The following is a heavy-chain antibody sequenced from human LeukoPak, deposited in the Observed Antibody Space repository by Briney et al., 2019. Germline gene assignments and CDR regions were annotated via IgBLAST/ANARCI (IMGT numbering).Heavy chain of an antibody. V-gene: IGHV4-31*03. J-gene: IGHJ4*02. CDR2: IYYSGRT. CDR3: ARSSDYGDYD. D-gene: IGHD4-17*01. Sequence: TPSQTLYLTCTVSGGSVNSGGYYWTWIRQHPGKGLEWLGYIYYSGRTYYNPSLKSRITISLDTSKNQFSLNLTSVSAADTAFYFCARSSDYGDYDWGQGTLITVSS. CDR1: GGSVNSGGYY.